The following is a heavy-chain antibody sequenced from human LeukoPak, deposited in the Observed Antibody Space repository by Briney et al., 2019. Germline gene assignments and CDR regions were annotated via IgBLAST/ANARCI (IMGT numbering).Heavy chain of an antibody. D-gene: IGHD3-22*01. CDR2: IDPSDSYT. CDR1: GYSFTTYW. Sequence: GESLKISCEASGYSFTTYWISWVRQMPGKGLEWMGRIDPSDSYTNYSPSFQGHVTISVDKSINTAYLQWSSLKASDTAMYYCARSAYYYDTSGTSWGQGTRVTVSS. J-gene: IGHJ4*02. CDR3: ARSAYYYDTSGTS. V-gene: IGHV5-10-1*01.